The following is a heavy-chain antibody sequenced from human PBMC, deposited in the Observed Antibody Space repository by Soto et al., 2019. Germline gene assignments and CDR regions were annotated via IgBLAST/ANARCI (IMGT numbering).Heavy chain of an antibody. CDR1: GGSISSYY. CDR3: ARWTGDYYYYYYMDV. J-gene: IGHJ6*03. V-gene: IGHV4-59*12. CDR2: IYYSGST. D-gene: IGHD3-10*01. Sequence: SETLSLTCTVSGGSISSYYWSWIRQPPGKGLEWIGYIYYSGSTNYNPSLKSRVTISADKSISTAYLQWSSLKASDTAMYYCARWTGDYYYYYYMDVWGTGTTVTVSS.